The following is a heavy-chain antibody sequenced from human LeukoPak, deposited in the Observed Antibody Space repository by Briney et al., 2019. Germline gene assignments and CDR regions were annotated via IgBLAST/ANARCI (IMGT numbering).Heavy chain of an antibody. CDR3: ARDSLKGSYYSG. CDR1: GFSFSNYA. V-gene: IGHV3-7*01. J-gene: IGHJ4*02. Sequence: PGGSLRLSCVGSGFSFSNYAMFWVRQGPGKGLEWVANIKQDGSEKYYVDSVKGRSTISRDNAKNSLYLQMNSLRAEDTAVYYCARDSLKGSYYSGWGQGTLVTVSS. CDR2: IKQDGSEK. D-gene: IGHD1-26*01.